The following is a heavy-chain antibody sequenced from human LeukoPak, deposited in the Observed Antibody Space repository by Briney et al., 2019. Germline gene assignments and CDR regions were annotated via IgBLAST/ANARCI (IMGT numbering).Heavy chain of an antibody. J-gene: IGHJ4*02. CDR3: ANSGYSAY. Sequence: PGGSLRLSCTASGFMFGDHAMSWVRQAPGMGLEWVSGISRTGDNTFYADSVKGRFTISRDNSKNTLYLQMNSLRAEDTALYYCANSGYSAYWGQGTLVTVSS. CDR1: GFMFGDHA. CDR2: ISRTGDNT. V-gene: IGHV3-23*01. D-gene: IGHD3-22*01.